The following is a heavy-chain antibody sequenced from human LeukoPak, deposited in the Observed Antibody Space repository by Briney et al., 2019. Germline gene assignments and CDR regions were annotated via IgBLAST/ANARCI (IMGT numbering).Heavy chain of an antibody. CDR3: AREPNTAAVDY. V-gene: IGHV4-34*01. Sequence: SETLSLTCAVYGGSFSGYYWSWIRQPPGKGLERIGEINHSGSTNYNPSLKSRVTISVDTSKNQFSLKLSSVTAADTAVYYCAREPNTAAVDYWGQGTLVTVSS. CDR2: INHSGST. CDR1: GGSFSGYY. J-gene: IGHJ4*02. D-gene: IGHD6-25*01.